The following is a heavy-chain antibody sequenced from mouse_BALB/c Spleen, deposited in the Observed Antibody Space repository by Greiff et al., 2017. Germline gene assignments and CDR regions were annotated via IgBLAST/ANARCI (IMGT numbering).Heavy chain of an antibody. V-gene: IGHV5-4*02. CDR3: ARANYYGSSYEYYFDY. Sequence: EVKLVESGGGLVKPGGSLKLSCAASGFTFSDYYMYWVRQTPEKRLEWVATISDGGSYTYYPDSVKGRFTISRDNAKNNLYLQMSSLKSEDTAMYYCARANYYGSSYEYYFDYWGQGTTLTVSS. D-gene: IGHD1-1*01. CDR1: GFTFSDYY. J-gene: IGHJ2*01. CDR2: ISDGGSYT.